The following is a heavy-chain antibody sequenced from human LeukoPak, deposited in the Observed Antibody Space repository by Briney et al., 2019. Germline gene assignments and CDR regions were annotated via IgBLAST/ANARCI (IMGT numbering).Heavy chain of an antibody. V-gene: IGHV4-31*03. CDR3: ARVGGGQLWLVDY. J-gene: IGHJ4*02. D-gene: IGHD5-18*01. CDR2: IDYSGST. Sequence: SETLSLTCTVSGGSISSGDYYWSWIRQHPGKGLEWIGYIDYSGSTYYNPSLKSRVTISVDTYKNQFSLKLSSVTAAGTAVYYCARVGGGQLWLVDYWGQGTLVTVSS. CDR1: GGSISSGDYY.